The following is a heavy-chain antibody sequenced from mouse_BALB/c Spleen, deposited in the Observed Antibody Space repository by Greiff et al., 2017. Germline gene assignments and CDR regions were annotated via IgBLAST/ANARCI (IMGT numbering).Heavy chain of an antibody. Sequence: QVQLQQSGAELVRPGASVKLSCQALGYTFTYYEMHWVKQTLVHGLEWIGAIHPGRGGTAYNQKFKGKATLTAAKSSSTAYMELSSLTSEDSAVYYCTRYRYGNNCFDYWGPGTTLPVSS. V-gene: IGHV1-15*01. CDR1: GYTFTYYE. CDR2: IHPGRGGT. D-gene: IGHD2-14*01. J-gene: IGHJ2*01. CDR3: TRYRYGNNCFDY.